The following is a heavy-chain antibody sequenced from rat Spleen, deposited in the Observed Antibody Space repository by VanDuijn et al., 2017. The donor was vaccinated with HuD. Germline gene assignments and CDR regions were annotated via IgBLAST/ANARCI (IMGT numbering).Heavy chain of an antibody. CDR3: ASGGSGGLNWFAY. J-gene: IGHJ3*01. Sequence: EVKLVESGGGLVQPRRSLKLSCAASGFTFSNYGMYWIRQAPTKGLEWVASISPSGGSTYYRDSVKGRFTISRDNARSTLYLQMDSLRSEDTATYYCASGGSGGLNWFAYWGQGTLVTVSS. V-gene: IGHV5-19*01. CDR2: ISPSGGST. D-gene: IGHD1-1*01. CDR1: GFTFSNYG.